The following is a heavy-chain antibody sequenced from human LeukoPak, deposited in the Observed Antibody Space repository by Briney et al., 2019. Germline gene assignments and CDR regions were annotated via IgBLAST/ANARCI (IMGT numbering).Heavy chain of an antibody. CDR2: ISAYNGNT. J-gene: IGHJ6*03. Sequence: GASVKVSCKASGYTFTSYGISWVRQAPGQGLEWMGWISAYNGNTNYAQKLQGRVTMTTDTSTSTAYLEWSSLKASDTAIYYCARQGAAGKYYYYYMDVWGKGTTVTVSS. V-gene: IGHV1-18*01. CDR3: ARQGAAGKYYYYYMDV. D-gene: IGHD6-13*01. CDR1: GYTFTSYG.